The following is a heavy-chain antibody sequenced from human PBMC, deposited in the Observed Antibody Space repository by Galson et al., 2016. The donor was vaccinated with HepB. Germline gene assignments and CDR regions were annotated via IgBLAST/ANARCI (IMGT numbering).Heavy chain of an antibody. CDR2: VSASGASP. CDR3: AKDGCSGGSCYSSYNWFDP. V-gene: IGHV3-23*01. D-gene: IGHD2-15*01. CDR1: GFPFSSYA. Sequence: SLRLSCAASGFPFSSYAMSWIRQAPGKGLEWVSTVSASGASPYYADSVKGRFTISRDNSRTTLSLQMNDLSAEDTAIYYCAKDGCSGGSCYSSYNWFDPWGQGTLVTVSS. J-gene: IGHJ5*02.